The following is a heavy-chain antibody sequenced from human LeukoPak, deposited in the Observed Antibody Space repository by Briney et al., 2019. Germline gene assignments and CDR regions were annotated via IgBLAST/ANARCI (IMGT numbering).Heavy chain of an antibody. J-gene: IGHJ4*02. CDR3: ARVSLFGYDSSGYRFY. Sequence: GGSLRLSCAASGFTVSSNYMSWVRQAPGKGLEWVSVIYSGGSTYYADSVKGRFTISRDNSKNTLYLQMNSLRAEDTAVYYCARVSLFGYDSSGYRFYWGQGTLVTVSS. D-gene: IGHD3-22*01. CDR2: IYSGGST. V-gene: IGHV3-53*01. CDR1: GFTVSSNY.